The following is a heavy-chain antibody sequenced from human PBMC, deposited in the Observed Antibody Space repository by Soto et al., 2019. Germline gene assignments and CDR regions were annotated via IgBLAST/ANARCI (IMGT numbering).Heavy chain of an antibody. CDR1: GFTFSSYA. D-gene: IGHD3-10*01. Sequence: QVQLVESGGGVVQPGRSLRLSCAASGFTFSSYAMLWVRQAPGKGLEWVAVISSDGSDKYYADSVKGRFAISRDNSKNTLYVQLNRMRAEDTALYYCARDRQYGAGFIDVWGQGTTVTVSS. J-gene: IGHJ6*02. V-gene: IGHV3-30*09. CDR3: ARDRQYGAGFIDV. CDR2: ISSDGSDK.